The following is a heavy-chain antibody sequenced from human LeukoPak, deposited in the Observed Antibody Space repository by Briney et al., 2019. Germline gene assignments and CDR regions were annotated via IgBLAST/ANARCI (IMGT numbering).Heavy chain of an antibody. J-gene: IGHJ4*02. CDR2: ISGSGGST. CDR3: AKEDSSGYYYLY. D-gene: IGHD3-22*01. Sequence: GGTLRLSSAASGLTFSDYSMTWVRQAPGKGLEWVSAISGSGGSTYYADSVKGRFTISRDNSKNTLYLQMNSLRAEDTAVYYCAKEDSSGYYYLYWGQGTLVTVSS. V-gene: IGHV3-23*01. CDR1: GLTFSDYS.